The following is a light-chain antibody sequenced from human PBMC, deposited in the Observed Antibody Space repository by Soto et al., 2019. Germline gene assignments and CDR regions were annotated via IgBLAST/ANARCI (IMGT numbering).Light chain of an antibody. CDR3: YQYEQTPPWT. CDR1: QSVNRW. CDR2: ETS. J-gene: IGKJ1*01. V-gene: IGKV1-5*03. Sequence: DIQMTQSPSTLSASVGDRVTITCRASQSVNRWLAWYQQKPVKAPKLLIYETSRLESGVPSRLGGSGSGTEFTLTISSLQAEDVAVYFCYQYEQTPPWTFGRGTKVDIK.